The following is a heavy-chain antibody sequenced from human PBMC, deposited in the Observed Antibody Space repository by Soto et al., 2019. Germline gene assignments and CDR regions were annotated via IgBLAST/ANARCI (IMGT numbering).Heavy chain of an antibody. CDR3: ARAKTVSYYMDV. CDR2: INHSGST. D-gene: IGHD1-1*01. CDR1: GGSFGGYY. J-gene: IGHJ6*03. V-gene: IGHV4-34*01. Sequence: PSETLSLTCAVYGGSFGGYYGSWIRQPPGKGLEWIGEINHSGSTNYNPSLKSRVTISVDTSKNQFSLKLSSVTAADTAVYYCARAKTVSYYMDVWGKGTTVTVSS.